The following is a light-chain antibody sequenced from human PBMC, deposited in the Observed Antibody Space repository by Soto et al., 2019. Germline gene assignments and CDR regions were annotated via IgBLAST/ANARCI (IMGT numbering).Light chain of an antibody. J-gene: IGLJ2*01. CDR1: SSNIGSNT. CDR3: AAWDGSLNVVL. V-gene: IGLV1-44*01. CDR2: STN. Sequence: QSALTQPPSASGTPGQRVTISCSGSSSNIGSNTVNWYQQLPGSAPKLLMYSTNQRPSGVPDRFSGSKSGTSASLAIGGLQSEDEADYYCAAWDGSLNVVLFGGGTKLTVL.